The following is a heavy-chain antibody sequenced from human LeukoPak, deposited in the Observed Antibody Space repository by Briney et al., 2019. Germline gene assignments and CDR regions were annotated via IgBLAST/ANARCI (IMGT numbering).Heavy chain of an antibody. CDR2: ISGSGGST. Sequence: PGGSLRLSCAASGFTFSSCTMSWVRQAPGKGLEWVSAISGSGGSTYYADSVKGRFTISRGNSKNTLYLQMNSLRAEDTAVYYCAVAVVGGHDYWGQGTLVTVSS. D-gene: IGHD6-19*01. V-gene: IGHV3-23*01. CDR1: GFTFSSCT. CDR3: AVAVVGGHDY. J-gene: IGHJ4*02.